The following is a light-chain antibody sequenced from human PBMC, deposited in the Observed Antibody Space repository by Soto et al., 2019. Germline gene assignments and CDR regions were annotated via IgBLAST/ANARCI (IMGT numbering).Light chain of an antibody. CDR2: EVS. J-gene: IGLJ1*01. Sequence: QSXLTQPXXVSGXXXXXXXXXXXGTSXDVGGYNYVSWYQQHPGKAPKLMIYEVSNRPSGVSNRFSGSKSGNTASLTISGLQAEDEADYYCSSYTSSSTYVFGTGTKLTVL. CDR1: SXDVGGYNY. V-gene: IGLV2-14*01. CDR3: SSYTSSSTYV.